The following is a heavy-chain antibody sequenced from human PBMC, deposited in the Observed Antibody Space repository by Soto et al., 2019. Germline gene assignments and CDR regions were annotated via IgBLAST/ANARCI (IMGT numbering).Heavy chain of an antibody. D-gene: IGHD3-10*01. V-gene: IGHV3-53*01. Sequence: PGGSLRLSCAASGFTVTSNYLTWVRQAPGKGLEWVSVIYRSGATYYPDSVRGRFAASRDYSHNTLYLQMDSPRVEDTAVYYCARDSGMIRGSYGVDVWGPGTTVTVSS. CDR1: GFTVTSNY. CDR2: IYRSGAT. CDR3: ARDSGMIRGSYGVDV. J-gene: IGHJ6*02.